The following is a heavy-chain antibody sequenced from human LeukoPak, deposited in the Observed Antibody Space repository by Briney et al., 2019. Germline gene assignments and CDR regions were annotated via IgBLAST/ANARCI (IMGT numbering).Heavy chain of an antibody. V-gene: IGHV4-34*01. CDR2: INHSGST. J-gene: IGHJ3*02. D-gene: IGHD3-3*01. Sequence: PWETLSLTCAVYGGSFSGYYWSWIRQPPGKGLEWIGEINHSGSTNYNPSLKSRVTISVDTSKNQFSLKLSSVTAADTAVYYCARAGVNYDFWSGRPDAFDIWGQGTMVTVSS. CDR3: ARAGVNYDFWSGRPDAFDI. CDR1: GGSFSGYY.